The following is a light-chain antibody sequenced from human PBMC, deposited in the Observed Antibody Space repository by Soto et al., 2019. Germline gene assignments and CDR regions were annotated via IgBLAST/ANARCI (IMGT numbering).Light chain of an antibody. Sequence: EIVMTQSAPTLSVSRGERATLSCRASQSVSRNLAWYQQRPGQAPRLLISGASTRATGIAARFSGSASGREFTLTISSLQSEDSALYYCQQYSNWPTFGQGTRLEIK. CDR2: GAS. CDR3: QQYSNWPT. V-gene: IGKV3-15*01. CDR1: QSVSRN. J-gene: IGKJ5*01.